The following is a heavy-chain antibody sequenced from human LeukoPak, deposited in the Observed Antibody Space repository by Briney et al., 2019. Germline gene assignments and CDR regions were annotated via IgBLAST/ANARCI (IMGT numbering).Heavy chain of an antibody. CDR3: ARDVGYYFDY. V-gene: IGHV4-59*01. CDR2: IYYSGST. CDR1: GGSISSYY. J-gene: IGHJ4*02. Sequence: SETLSLTCTVSGGSISSYYWSWIRQPPGKGLEWIGYIYYSGSTNYNPSLKSRVTISVDTSKNQFSLKLSSVTAADTAVYSCARDVGYYFDYWGQGTLATVSS.